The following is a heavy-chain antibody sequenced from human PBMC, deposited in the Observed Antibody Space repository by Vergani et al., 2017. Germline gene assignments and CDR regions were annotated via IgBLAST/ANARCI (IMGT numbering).Heavy chain of an antibody. V-gene: IGHV3-21*01. Sequence: EVQLVESGVGLVKPGGSLRLSYAASGFTFSSYSMNWVRQAPGKGLEWVSSISSSSSYIYYADSVKGRFTISRDTAKNSLYLQRNSLRAEDTAVDYCAGNSVRRGDDAFDIWGQGTMVTVSS. J-gene: IGHJ3*02. CDR1: GFTFSSYS. D-gene: IGHD1/OR15-1a*01. CDR3: AGNSVRRGDDAFDI. CDR2: ISSSSSYI.